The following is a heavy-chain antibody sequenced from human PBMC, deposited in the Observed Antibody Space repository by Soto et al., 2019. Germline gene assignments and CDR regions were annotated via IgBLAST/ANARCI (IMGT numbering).Heavy chain of an antibody. J-gene: IGHJ3*01. CDR1: GGSISTYF. Sequence: QVQLQESGPGLVKPSETLSLTCTVSGGSISTYFWSWIRQPPGKGLEWIGYIYYSGSTNYHPSLKSRLTLSVDTTKDNVSLRLSSVTAADTAVYFCARQSVGAATLGGSVFDVWGQGTMVTVSS. CDR2: IYYSGST. CDR3: ARQSVGAATLGGSVFDV. D-gene: IGHD2-15*01. V-gene: IGHV4-59*08.